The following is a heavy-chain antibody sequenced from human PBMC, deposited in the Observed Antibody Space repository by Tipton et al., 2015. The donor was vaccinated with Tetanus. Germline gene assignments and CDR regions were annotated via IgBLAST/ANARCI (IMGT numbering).Heavy chain of an antibody. CDR2: ISWDGGST. CDR3: AKDIAYGETYYYGMDV. CDR1: GFTFDDYT. J-gene: IGHJ6*02. D-gene: IGHD4-17*01. Sequence: GSLRLSCVASGFTFDDYTMHWVRQAPGKGLEWVSLISWDGGSTYYADSVKGRFTISRDNSKNSLYLQMNSLRTEDTALYYCAKDIAYGETYYYGMDVWGQGTTVTVSS. V-gene: IGHV3-43*01.